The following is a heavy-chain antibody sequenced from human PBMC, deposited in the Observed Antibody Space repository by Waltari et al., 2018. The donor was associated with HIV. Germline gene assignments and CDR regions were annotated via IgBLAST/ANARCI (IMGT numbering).Heavy chain of an antibody. D-gene: IGHD3-10*01. CDR3: TRDRTYGPLRYFDY. Sequence: EVQLVEYGGGLVQTGGSQRLSCAASGFTVRKYNFNWVRQAPGKGLEWFSFISSSGDTISYAESVKGRFTISRDNAKNSLYLQMNSLRDEDTAVYYCTRDRTYGPLRYFDYWGQGTLVTVSS. V-gene: IGHV3-48*02. CDR2: ISSSGDTI. J-gene: IGHJ4*02. CDR1: GFTVRKYN.